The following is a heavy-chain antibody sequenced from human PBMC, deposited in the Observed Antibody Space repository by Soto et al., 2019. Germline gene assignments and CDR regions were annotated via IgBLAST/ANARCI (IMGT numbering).Heavy chain of an antibody. V-gene: IGHV3-7*05. D-gene: IGHD3-16*01. Sequence: PGGSLILSCAASGFTFSSYWMSGVRQAPGKGLEWVANIKQDGSEKYYVDSVKGRFTISRDNAKNSLYLQMNSLRAEDTAVYYCARRPSGLRLGEFDYWGQGTLVTVSS. CDR1: GFTFSSYW. J-gene: IGHJ4*02. CDR3: ARRPSGLRLGEFDY. CDR2: IKQDGSEK.